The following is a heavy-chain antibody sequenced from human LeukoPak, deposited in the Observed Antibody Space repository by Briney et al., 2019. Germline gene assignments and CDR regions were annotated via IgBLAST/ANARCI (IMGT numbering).Heavy chain of an antibody. CDR1: GGSISSGGYY. CDR3: ARVIGYDQLDY. J-gene: IGHJ4*02. Sequence: SQTLSLTCSVSGGSISSGGYYWSWIRQHPGKGLEWIGYIHYSGSTYYNPSLKSRVSISVSTSKNRFSLQLSSVTAADTAVYYCARVIGYDQLDYWGQGTLVTVSS. V-gene: IGHV4-31*03. D-gene: IGHD5-12*01. CDR2: IHYSGST.